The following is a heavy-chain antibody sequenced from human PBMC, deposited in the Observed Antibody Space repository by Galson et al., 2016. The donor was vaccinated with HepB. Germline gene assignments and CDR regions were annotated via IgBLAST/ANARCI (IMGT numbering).Heavy chain of an antibody. CDR2: ISYTGSNE. Sequence: SLRLSCAASGFTFSLNTVHWVRQVPGKGLEWVAIISYTGSNEIYAESVKGRFQISRDNSKNTLYLQMNSLRGEGTAVYYCARSFRDFVFEGSLYGLDVWGQGTTVIVSS. CDR1: GFTFSLNT. J-gene: IGHJ6*02. CDR3: ARSFRDFVFEGSLYGLDV. V-gene: IGHV3-30*07. D-gene: IGHD2-21*01.